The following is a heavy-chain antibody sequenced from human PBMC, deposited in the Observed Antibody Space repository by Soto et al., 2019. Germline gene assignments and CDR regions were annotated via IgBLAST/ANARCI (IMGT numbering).Heavy chain of an antibody. V-gene: IGHV3-7*03. Sequence: LRLSCAASGFTFSGYWMTWVRQAPGKGLEWVADIKKDGTEKYYVDSVKGRFTISRDNAKKSVYPQMNGLTVEDTAVYRCARGPSYSDYSNDWFFDSWGQGALVTVSS. J-gene: IGHJ4*02. CDR2: IKKDGTEK. CDR3: ARGPSYSDYSNDWFFDS. CDR1: GFTFSGYW. D-gene: IGHD3-9*01.